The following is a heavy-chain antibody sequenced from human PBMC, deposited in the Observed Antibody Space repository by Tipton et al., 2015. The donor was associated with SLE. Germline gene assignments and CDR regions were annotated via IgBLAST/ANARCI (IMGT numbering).Heavy chain of an antibody. D-gene: IGHD2-2*01. Sequence: SLRLSCVASEFTFSIYAMHWVRQAPGKGLEWVAVISNDGGNKYYADSVKGRFTASRDNSKNTLYLQLNSVRAEDTAVYHCARIDYSAYCSSDNCYAADYWGQGTLVIVSS. CDR1: EFTFSIYA. CDR2: ISNDGGNK. V-gene: IGHV3-30*04. CDR3: ARIDYSAYCSSDNCYAADY. J-gene: IGHJ4*02.